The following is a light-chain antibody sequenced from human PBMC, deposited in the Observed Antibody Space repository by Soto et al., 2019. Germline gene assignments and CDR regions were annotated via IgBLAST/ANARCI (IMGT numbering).Light chain of an antibody. CDR2: GNN. V-gene: IGLV1-40*01. CDR1: SSNIGAGYD. J-gene: IGLJ2*01. CDR3: QCYDNSLSGPV. Sequence: QSVLTQPPSVSGAPGQRVTISCTGSSSNIGAGYDVNWYQQLPGTAPKLLIYGNNNRPSGVPDRFSGSKSGTSASLAITVLKAEDEADYYCQCYDNSLSGPVFAGGTKLTVL.